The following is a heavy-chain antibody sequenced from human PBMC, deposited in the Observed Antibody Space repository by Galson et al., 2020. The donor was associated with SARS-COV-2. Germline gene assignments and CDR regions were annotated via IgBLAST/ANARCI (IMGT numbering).Heavy chain of an antibody. Sequence: KIGESLKISCKVYGYNFTDYWIGWVRQMPGKGLEWMGIIYPGDSDTRYSPSFQGQVTISADKSISTAYLQWSSLKSSDTAIYYCARRGTGYTTRLYYYYYMDVWGKGTTVTVSS. CDR1: GYNFTDYW. J-gene: IGHJ6*03. CDR3: ARRGTGYTTRLYYYYYMDV. CDR2: IYPGDSDT. D-gene: IGHD3-10*01. V-gene: IGHV5-51*01.